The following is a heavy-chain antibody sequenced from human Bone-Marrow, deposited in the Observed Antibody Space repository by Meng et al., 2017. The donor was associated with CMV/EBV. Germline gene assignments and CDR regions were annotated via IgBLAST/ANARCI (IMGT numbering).Heavy chain of an antibody. V-gene: IGHV4-34*01. CDR3: ARGYDFWSGYSATALGY. J-gene: IGHJ4*02. Sequence: GSLRLSCAVYGGSFSGYYWSWIRQPPGKGLEWIGEINHSGGTNYNPSLKSRVTISIDTSKNQFSLKLTSVTAADTAVYYCARGYDFWSGYSATALGYWGQGALVTVSS. D-gene: IGHD3-3*01. CDR2: INHSGGT. CDR1: GGSFSGYY.